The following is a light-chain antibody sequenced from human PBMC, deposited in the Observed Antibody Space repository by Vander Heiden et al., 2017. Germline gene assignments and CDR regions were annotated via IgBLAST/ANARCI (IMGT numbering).Light chain of an antibody. Sequence: QTVVTQEPSFLVSPGGTVTLTCGLSSASVSTSYHPSWYQQTPGQAPRTLIYSTNIRSSGVPDRFSGSILGNKAALTITGAQADDESDYYCLLYMSGGISVFGTGTKVTVL. CDR1: SASVSTSYH. CDR3: LLYMSGGISV. J-gene: IGLJ1*01. V-gene: IGLV8-61*01. CDR2: STN.